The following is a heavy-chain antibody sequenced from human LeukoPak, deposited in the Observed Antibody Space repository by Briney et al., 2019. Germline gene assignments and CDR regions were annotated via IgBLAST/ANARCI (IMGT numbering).Heavy chain of an antibody. D-gene: IGHD1-26*01. CDR1: GGSISSYY. V-gene: IGHV4-4*07. J-gene: IGHJ3*02. CDR2: IYTSGST. CDR3: ARYIVSYPHDAFDI. Sequence: SETLSLTCTVSGGSISSYYWSWIRQPAGKGLEWIGRIYTSGSTNYNPSLKSRVTMSVDTSKNQFSLKLSSVTAADTAFYYCARYIVSYPHDAFDIWGQGTMVTVSS.